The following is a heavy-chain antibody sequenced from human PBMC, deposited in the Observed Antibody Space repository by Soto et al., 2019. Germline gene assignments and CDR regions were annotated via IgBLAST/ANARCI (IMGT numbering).Heavy chain of an antibody. CDR3: ARAPYGDYGENWFDP. CDR1: GGSISSGDYY. CDR2: IYYSGST. Sequence: SETLSLTCTVPGGSISSGDYYWSWIRQPPGKGLEWIGYIYYSGSTYYNPSLESRVTISVDTSKNQFSLKLSSVTAADTAVYYCARAPYGDYGENWFDPWGQGTLVTVSS. V-gene: IGHV4-30-4*01. J-gene: IGHJ5*02. D-gene: IGHD4-17*01.